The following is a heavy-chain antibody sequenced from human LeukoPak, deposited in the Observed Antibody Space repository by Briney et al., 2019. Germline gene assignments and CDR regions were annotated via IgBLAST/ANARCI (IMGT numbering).Heavy chain of an antibody. CDR1: GFTYSSYS. D-gene: IGHD2-21*02. V-gene: IGHV3-21*01. CDR2: IINSRSHK. CDR3: ERDKQHIVVVTATHGMDV. Sequence: GGTLRLSCAASGFTYSSYSMNWVRQAPGKGMEWVSSIINSRSHKYYADSVKARFTISKDNATNSLYTHMYSLSAEDTAVSSCERDKQHIVVVTATHGMDVWGQGTTVTVSS. J-gene: IGHJ6*02.